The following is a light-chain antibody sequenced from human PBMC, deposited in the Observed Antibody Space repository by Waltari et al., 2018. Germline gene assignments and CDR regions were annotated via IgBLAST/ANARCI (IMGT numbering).Light chain of an antibody. CDR1: RSNIEFNS. J-gene: IGLJ3*02. V-gene: IGLV1-44*01. Sequence: QSVLTQPPSASGTPGQRVTISCSGSRSNIEFNSVTSYQQLPLTAPKLLIYTNNQRPSGVPDRFSGSKSDTSASLAISGLQSEDEADYFCAAWDDSLNGWVFGGGTKLIVL. CDR3: AAWDDSLNGWV. CDR2: TNN.